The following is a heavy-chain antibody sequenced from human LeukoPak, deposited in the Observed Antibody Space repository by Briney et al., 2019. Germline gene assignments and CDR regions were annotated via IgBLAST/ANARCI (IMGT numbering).Heavy chain of an antibody. J-gene: IGHJ4*02. CDR1: GFTFSSYE. Sequence: PGGPLKLSCTASGFTFSSYEMNWVRQAPGKGLEWVSYISGSGSAIYYADSVKGRFTISRDNAKNSLHLQMNSLRAEDTAVYYCARALNWGTHFDYWGQGTLVTVSS. V-gene: IGHV3-48*03. D-gene: IGHD7-27*01. CDR3: ARALNWGTHFDY. CDR2: ISGSGSAI.